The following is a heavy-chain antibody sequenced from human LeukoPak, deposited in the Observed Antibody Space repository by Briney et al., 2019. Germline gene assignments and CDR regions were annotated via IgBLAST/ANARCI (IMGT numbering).Heavy chain of an antibody. D-gene: IGHD3-22*01. Sequence: SETLSLTCTVSGGSISSYYWSWIRQPAGKGLEWIGRIYTSGSTNYNPSLKSRVTMSVDTSKNLFSLKLSFVTAADTAVYYCARTKYYYDSSGGDYFDYWGQGTLVTVSS. V-gene: IGHV4-4*07. CDR3: ARTKYYYDSSGGDYFDY. CDR1: GGSISSYY. CDR2: IYTSGST. J-gene: IGHJ4*02.